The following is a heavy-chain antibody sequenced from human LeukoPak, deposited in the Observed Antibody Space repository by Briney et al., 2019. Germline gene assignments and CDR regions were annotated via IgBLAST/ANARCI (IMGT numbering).Heavy chain of an antibody. CDR3: ARGARYSSSSVLPAYYYYYMDV. CDR1: GCTFSSYA. CDR2: IIPIFGTA. J-gene: IGHJ6*03. Sequence: SVKVSCKASGCTFSSYAISWVRQAPRQGLEWMGGIIPIFGTANYAQKFQGRVTITADESTSTAYMELSSLRSEDTAVYYCARGARYSSSSVLPAYYYYYMDVWGKGTTVTVSS. V-gene: IGHV1-69*01. D-gene: IGHD6-6*01.